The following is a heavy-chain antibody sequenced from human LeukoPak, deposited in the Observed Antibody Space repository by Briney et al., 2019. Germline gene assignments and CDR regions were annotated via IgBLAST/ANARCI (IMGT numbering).Heavy chain of an antibody. D-gene: IGHD6-6*01. V-gene: IGHV1-69*01. CDR2: IIPIFGTA. CDR1: GGTFSSHA. Sequence: ASVKVSCKASGGTFSSHAISWVRQAPGQGLEWMGGIIPIFGTANYAQKFQGRVTITADESTSTAYMELSSLRSEDTAVYYCARDASESIAARPGSIPFDYWGQGTLVTVSS. CDR3: ARDASESIAARPGSIPFDY. J-gene: IGHJ4*02.